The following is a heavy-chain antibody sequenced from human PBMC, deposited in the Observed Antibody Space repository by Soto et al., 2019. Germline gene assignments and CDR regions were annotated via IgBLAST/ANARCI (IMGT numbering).Heavy chain of an antibody. D-gene: IGHD3-3*01. J-gene: IGHJ5*02. CDR3: ARAVRDDFWSGYYTFWFDP. V-gene: IGHV1-46*03. CDR2: INPSGGST. Sequence: ASLKVSCKASGYTSTSYYMHWVRQAPGQGLEWMGIINPSGGSTSYAQKFQGRVTMTRDTSTSTVYMELSSLRSEDTAVYYCARAVRDDFWSGYYTFWFDPWGQGTLVTVSS. CDR1: GYTSTSYY.